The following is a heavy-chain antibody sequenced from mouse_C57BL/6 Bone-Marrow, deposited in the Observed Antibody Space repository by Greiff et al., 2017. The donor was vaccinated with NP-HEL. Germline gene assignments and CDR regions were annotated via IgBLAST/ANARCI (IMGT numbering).Heavy chain of an antibody. D-gene: IGHD2-3*01. V-gene: IGHV1-78*01. CDR2: IYPRDGST. CDR1: GYTFTDHT. Sequence: QVQLQQSDAELVKPGASVKISCKDSGYTFTDHTIHWMKQRPEQGLEWIGYIYPRDGSTKYNEKFKGKATLTADKSSSTAYMQLNSLTSEDSAVYFCARSPFYDGYLYYYAMDYWGQGTSVTVSS. CDR3: ARSPFYDGYLYYYAMDY. J-gene: IGHJ4*01.